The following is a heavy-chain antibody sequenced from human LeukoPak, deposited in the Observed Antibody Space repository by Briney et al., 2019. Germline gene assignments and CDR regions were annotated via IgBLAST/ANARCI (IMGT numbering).Heavy chain of an antibody. V-gene: IGHV3-48*03. CDR1: GFYFSTQE. Sequence: GGPLRLSCATSGFYFSTQEMTWVRQAPGRGLEFVSYISSNSRTIYYGDSVKGRFTISRDNTRNSVFLQLNSLRVEDAGFYYCARGSYTVFDLYFVYWGQGTLVTVSS. CDR2: ISSNSRTI. J-gene: IGHJ4*02. D-gene: IGHD5/OR15-5a*01. CDR3: ARGSYTVFDLYFVY.